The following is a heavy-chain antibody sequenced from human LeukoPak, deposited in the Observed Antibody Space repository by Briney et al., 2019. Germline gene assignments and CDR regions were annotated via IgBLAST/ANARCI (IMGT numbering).Heavy chain of an antibody. D-gene: IGHD3-16*01. J-gene: IGHJ4*02. V-gene: IGHV3-66*01. Sequence: GESLTLSCAASGFTVCSNYMSWVREVPGKALGWVSVIYSDGTISYADSVKGRFTISRDNSENTMYLQMNSLRVEDTAVYYCAREVGGGASGQWGQGTLVTVSS. CDR2: IYSDGTI. CDR3: AREVGGGASGQ. CDR1: GFTVCSNY.